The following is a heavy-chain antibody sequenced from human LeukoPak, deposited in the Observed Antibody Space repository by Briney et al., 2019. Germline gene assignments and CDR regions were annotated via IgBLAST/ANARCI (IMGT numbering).Heavy chain of an antibody. V-gene: IGHV4-38-2*02. CDR3: ARDIAQSGYSGYDSGFDY. J-gene: IGHJ4*02. CDR1: GYSISSGYY. D-gene: IGHD5-12*01. CDR2: IYHSGST. Sequence: SETLSLTCTVSGYSISSGYYWGWIRQPPGKGLEWIGSIYHSGSTYYNPSLKSRVTISVDTSKNQFSLKLSSVTAADTAVYYCARDIAQSGYSGYDSGFDYWGQGTLVTVSS.